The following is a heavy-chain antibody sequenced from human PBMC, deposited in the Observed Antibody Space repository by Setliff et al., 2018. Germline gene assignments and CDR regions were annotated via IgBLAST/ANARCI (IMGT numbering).Heavy chain of an antibody. CDR3: ARGRERDYNFWSSYYTYYYYGMDV. V-gene: IGHV1-8*02. D-gene: IGHD3-3*01. CDR2: MNPNSGNT. CDR1: GYTFTSYD. J-gene: IGHJ6*02. Sequence: ASVKVSCKASGYTFTSYDINWVRQATGQGLEWMGWMNPNSGNTGYAQKFQGRVTMTRNTSISTAYMELSSLRSEDTAVYYCARGRERDYNFWSSYYTYYYYGMDVWGQGTTVTVSS.